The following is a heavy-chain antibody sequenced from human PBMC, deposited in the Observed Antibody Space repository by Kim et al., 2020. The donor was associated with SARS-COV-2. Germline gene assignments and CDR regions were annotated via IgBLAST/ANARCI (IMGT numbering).Heavy chain of an antibody. Sequence: PSRRGRVTISVDTSKNQFARKLSSVTAAETAVYYCARARITMIVAIDAFDIWGQGTMVTVSS. V-gene: IGHV4-31*02. CDR3: ARARITMIVAIDAFDI. D-gene: IGHD3-22*01. J-gene: IGHJ3*02.